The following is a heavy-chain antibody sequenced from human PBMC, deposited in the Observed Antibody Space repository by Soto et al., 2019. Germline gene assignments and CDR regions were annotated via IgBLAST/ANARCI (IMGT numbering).Heavy chain of an antibody. J-gene: IGHJ4*02. CDR3: VTGSSGTRGEDF. V-gene: IGHV3-23*01. CDR2: VSETGTVM. Sequence: PGGSLRLSCVASGINLINHAMTWVRQAPGKGLEWVSTVSETGTVMYYADSVKGRFTISRDNSRNTLYLQLNNLRAEDTAVYYCVTGSSGTRGEDFWGPGALVTVSS. D-gene: IGHD3-16*01. CDR1: GINLINHA.